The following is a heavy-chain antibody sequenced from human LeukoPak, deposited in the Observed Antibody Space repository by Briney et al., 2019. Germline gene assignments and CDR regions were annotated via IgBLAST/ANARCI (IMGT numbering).Heavy chain of an antibody. CDR2: IYNSGST. V-gene: IGHV4-31*03. J-gene: IGHJ4*02. D-gene: IGHD2-2*01. Sequence: SETLSLTCNVSGGSISGGGYYWSWLRQHPGKGLEWIGYIYNSGSTYYNPSLRSRITISGDTSKNQFSLKMSSVTAADTAVYYCGRANRVAAAKGFDYWGQGALVTVSS. CDR1: GGSISGGGYY. CDR3: GRANRVAAAKGFDY.